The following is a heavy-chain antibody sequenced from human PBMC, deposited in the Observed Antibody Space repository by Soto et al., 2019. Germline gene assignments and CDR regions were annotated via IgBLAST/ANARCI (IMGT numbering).Heavy chain of an antibody. CDR2: INPSGGST. J-gene: IGHJ6*02. Sequence: QVQLVQSGAEVKKPGASVKVSCKASGYTFTSYYMHWVRQAPGQGLEWMGIINPSGGSTSYAQKFQGRVTMTRDTSTSTVYMELSSLRSEDTAVYYSARGGRYCSSTSCYVDYYYGMDVWGQGTTVTVSS. D-gene: IGHD2-2*01. V-gene: IGHV1-46*01. CDR1: GYTFTSYY. CDR3: ARGGRYCSSTSCYVDYYYGMDV.